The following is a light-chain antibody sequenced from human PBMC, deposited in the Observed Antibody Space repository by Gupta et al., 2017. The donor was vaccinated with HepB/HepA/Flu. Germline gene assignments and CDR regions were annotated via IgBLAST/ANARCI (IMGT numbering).Light chain of an antibody. J-gene: IGLJ1*01. V-gene: IGLV3-1*01. Sequence: SYELTQPPSVSVSPGQTASITCSGDKLGDKYASWYQQRTVPSPVLVIYKDNNRAAGIPERFSGSNSANTATLTIRGTQPMDEDDYYCQAWDSNTAVFGTGTKVTVL. CDR3: QAWDSNTAV. CDR2: KDN. CDR1: KLGDKY.